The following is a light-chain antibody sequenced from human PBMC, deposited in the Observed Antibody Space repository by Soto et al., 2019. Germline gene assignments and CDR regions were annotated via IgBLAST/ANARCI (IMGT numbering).Light chain of an antibody. J-gene: IGKJ1*01. V-gene: IGKV3-20*01. CDR2: GAS. CDR3: QQSGGSPRT. CDR1: QNINNNY. Sequence: EIVLTQSPGTLSLSPGERATLSCRASQNINNNYLAWYQQKRGQAPRLLIYGASSRATGIPDRFSGSGSVRDFTLTISRLEPEDFAVYYCQQSGGSPRTFGQGTKVEIK.